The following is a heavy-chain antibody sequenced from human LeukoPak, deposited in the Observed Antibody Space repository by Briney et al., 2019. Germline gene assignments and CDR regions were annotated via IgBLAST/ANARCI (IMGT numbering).Heavy chain of an antibody. CDR3: ARDPQDSSGYYYGNFDY. V-gene: IGHV3-53*05. CDR1: GFTVSTNY. J-gene: IGHJ4*02. Sequence: GGSLRLSCAASGFTVSTNYMNWVRQAPGKGLGWVSVIYSGGSTYYADSVKGRFTISRDNSKNTLYLQMNSLRAEDTAVYYCARDPQDSSGYYYGNFDYWGQGTLVTVSS. D-gene: IGHD3-22*01. CDR2: IYSGGST.